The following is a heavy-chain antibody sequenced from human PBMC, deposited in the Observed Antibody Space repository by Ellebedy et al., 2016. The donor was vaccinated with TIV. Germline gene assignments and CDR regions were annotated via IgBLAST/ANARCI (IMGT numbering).Heavy chain of an antibody. J-gene: IGHJ4*02. Sequence: GESLKISCKGSGYSFISYWIGWVRQMPGKGLAWMGYIYPGDSDTRYSPSFQGQVTISVDKSISTAYLQWSSLKASDTAIYYCARGDRGSGWYWDKWGQGTLVTVSS. V-gene: IGHV5-51*01. CDR2: IYPGDSDT. D-gene: IGHD6-19*01. CDR3: ARGDRGSGWYWDK. CDR1: GYSFISYW.